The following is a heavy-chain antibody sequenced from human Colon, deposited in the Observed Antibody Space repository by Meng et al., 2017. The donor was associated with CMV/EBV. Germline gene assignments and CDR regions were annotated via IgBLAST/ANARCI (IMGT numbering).Heavy chain of an antibody. CDR3: AAAYYYDSSGYSPFKY. V-gene: IGHV3-43*01. D-gene: IGHD3-22*01. Sequence: EVQLVQSGGVVGQPGGSLRLSCAASGLTFDDYTMHWIRQRPGKGLEWVSLITWDGVTTYYADSVKGRFTISRDNSENSLSLQINSLRIEDTGLYFCAAAYYYDSSGYSPFKYWGQGTLVTVSS. CDR2: ITWDGVTT. CDR1: GLTFDDYT. J-gene: IGHJ4*02.